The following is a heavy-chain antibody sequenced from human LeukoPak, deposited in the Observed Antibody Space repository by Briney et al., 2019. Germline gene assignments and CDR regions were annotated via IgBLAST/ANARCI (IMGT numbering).Heavy chain of an antibody. CDR2: IYSGGST. CDR1: GFTVSSNY. V-gene: IGHV3-53*01. D-gene: IGHD4-17*01. J-gene: IGHJ4*02. Sequence: PGGSLRLSCAASGFTVSSNYMSWVRQAPGKGLEWVSVIYSGGSTYYADSVKGRFTISRDNSKNTLYLQMNSLRAEDTAVYYCARTTRVQSNFDYWGQGTLVTVSS. CDR3: ARTTRVQSNFDY.